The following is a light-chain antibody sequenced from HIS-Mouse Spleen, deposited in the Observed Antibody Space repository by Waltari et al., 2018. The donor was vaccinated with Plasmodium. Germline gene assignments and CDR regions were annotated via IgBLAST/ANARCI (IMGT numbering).Light chain of an antibody. CDR3: QQYSSSPYT. Sequence: EIVLTQSPGTLSLSPGERATLSCRASQSVSSSYLAWYQQKPGQAPRLLIYVASSRATGIPDRFSGSGSGTDCTLTISRLEPEDFAVYYCQQYSSSPYTFGQGTKLEIK. J-gene: IGKJ2*01. CDR2: VAS. V-gene: IGKV3-20*01. CDR1: QSVSSSY.